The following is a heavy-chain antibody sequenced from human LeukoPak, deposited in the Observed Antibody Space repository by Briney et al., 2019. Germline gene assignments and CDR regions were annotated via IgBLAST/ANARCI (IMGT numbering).Heavy chain of an antibody. CDR1: GGSISSYY. D-gene: IGHD1-7*01. CDR2: IYYSGST. CDR3: ARYSETGNYYFDY. J-gene: IGHJ4*02. V-gene: IGHV4-59*01. Sequence: SETLSLTCTVSGGSISSYYWSWVRQPPGKGLEWIGYIYYSGSTNYNPSLKSRVTISVDTSKNQFSLKLGSVTAADTAVYYCARYSETGNYYFDYWGQGTLVSVST.